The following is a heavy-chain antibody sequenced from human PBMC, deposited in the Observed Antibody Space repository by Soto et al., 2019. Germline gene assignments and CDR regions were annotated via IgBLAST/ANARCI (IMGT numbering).Heavy chain of an antibody. CDR2: INSDGSSR. D-gene: IGHD3-22*01. V-gene: IGHV3-74*01. CDR1: GFTFSSYW. Sequence: EVQLVESGGGLVQPGGSLRLSCAASGFTFSSYWMHWVRQVPGKGLVRVSLINSDGSSRSYADSVKGRFTISRDNAKYTLDLQINSLRAEYTAVYYCARPRYDGSGTPFDYWGQGTLVTVSS. CDR3: ARPRYDGSGTPFDY. J-gene: IGHJ4*02.